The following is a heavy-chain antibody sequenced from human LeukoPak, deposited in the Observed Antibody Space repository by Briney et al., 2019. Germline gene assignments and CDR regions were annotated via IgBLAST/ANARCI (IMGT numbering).Heavy chain of an antibody. CDR3: ARWHPYLYYFAY. CDR2: IYYSGST. V-gene: IGHV4-59*01. D-gene: IGHD2-2*01. CDR1: GGSISSYY. J-gene: IGHJ4*02. Sequence: PSETLSLTCTVSGGSISSYYWSWIRQPPGKGREGIGYIYYSGSTNYNPSLKSRVTISVDTSKNQFSLTLSSVTAADTAVYYCARWHPYLYYFAYWGQGTLVTVSS.